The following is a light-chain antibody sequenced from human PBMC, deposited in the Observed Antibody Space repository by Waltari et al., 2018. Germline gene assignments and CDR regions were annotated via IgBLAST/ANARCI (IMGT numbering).Light chain of an antibody. CDR1: SLRSGD. CDR2: GEN. V-gene: IGLV3-19*01. Sequence: SSELTQDPAVSVALGQTIRITCQRDSLRSGDGSWDQQKPGQAPVLASFGENNRPSGVPDRFSGSISGSTISFTITGAQADDEADYYCNSRDNRGQAVIFGGGTKVTVL. J-gene: IGLJ2*01. CDR3: NSRDNRGQAVI.